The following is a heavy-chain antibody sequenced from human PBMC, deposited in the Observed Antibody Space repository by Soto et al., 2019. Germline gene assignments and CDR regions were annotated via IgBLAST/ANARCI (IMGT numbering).Heavy chain of an antibody. V-gene: IGHV3-23*01. D-gene: IGHD6-19*01. Sequence: GGSLRLSCAASGFTFSSYAMXWVRQAPGKGLEWVSAISGSGGSTYYADSVKGRFTISRDNSKNTLYLQMNSLRAEDTAVYYCAKRIGYSSGRFDYWGQGTLVTVSS. J-gene: IGHJ4*02. CDR3: AKRIGYSSGRFDY. CDR1: GFTFSSYA. CDR2: ISGSGGST.